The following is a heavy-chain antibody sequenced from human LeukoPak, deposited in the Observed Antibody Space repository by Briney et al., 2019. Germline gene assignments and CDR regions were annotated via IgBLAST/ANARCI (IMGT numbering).Heavy chain of an antibody. CDR1: GGSISSGSYY. J-gene: IGHJ4*02. CDR3: ARGGKYCDSSSCFYYFDY. Sequence: SETLSLTCTVSGGSISSGSYYWSWIRQPAGKGLEWIGRIYTSGSTNYNPSLKSRVALSVDTSKNQFSLRLSSVTAADTALYYCARGGKYCDSSSCFYYFDYWGQGTLVTVSS. CDR2: IYTSGST. D-gene: IGHD2-2*01. V-gene: IGHV4-61*02.